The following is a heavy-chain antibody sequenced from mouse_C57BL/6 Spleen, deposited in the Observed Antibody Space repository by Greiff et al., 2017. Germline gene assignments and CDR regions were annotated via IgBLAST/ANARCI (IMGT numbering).Heavy chain of an antibody. Sequence: QVQLQQSDAELVKPGASVKISCKVSGYTFTDHTIHWMKQRPEQGLEWIGNIYPRDGSTKYNEKLKGKATLTADKSSSTSYMQLNSLTSEDSAVYFCARKEGYGFYFDYWGQGTTLTVSS. J-gene: IGHJ2*01. CDR1: GYTFTDHT. V-gene: IGHV1-78*01. CDR3: ARKEGYGFYFDY. D-gene: IGHD1-1*02. CDR2: IYPRDGST.